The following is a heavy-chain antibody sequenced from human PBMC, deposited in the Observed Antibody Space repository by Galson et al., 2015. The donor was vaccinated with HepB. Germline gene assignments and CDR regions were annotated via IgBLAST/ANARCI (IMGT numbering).Heavy chain of an antibody. D-gene: IGHD2-2*01. Sequence: SLRLSCAASGFTFSSYAMHWVRQAPGKGLEWVAVILYDGSNKYYADSVKGRFTITRDNSKNKLYLQMNSLDAEDTVVYYCARAPADIVVVTAALPWFDPWGQGTLVTVSS. V-gene: IGHV3-30-3*01. CDR1: GFTFSSYA. CDR3: ARAPADIVVVTAALPWFDP. J-gene: IGHJ5*02. CDR2: ILYDGSNK.